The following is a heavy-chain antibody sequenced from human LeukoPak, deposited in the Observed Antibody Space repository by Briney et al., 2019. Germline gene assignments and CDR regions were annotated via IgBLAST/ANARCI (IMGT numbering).Heavy chain of an antibody. Sequence: SETLSLTCAVSGGSISSGGYSWSWIRQPPGKGLEWIGYIYHSGSTYYNPSLKSRVTISVDTSKNQFSLKLSSVTAADTAVYYCAGAAGTIDSSGYYYASYFDHWGQGTLVTVSS. D-gene: IGHD3-22*01. CDR3: AGAAGTIDSSGYYYASYFDH. V-gene: IGHV4-30-2*01. CDR2: IYHSGST. J-gene: IGHJ4*02. CDR1: GGSISSGGYS.